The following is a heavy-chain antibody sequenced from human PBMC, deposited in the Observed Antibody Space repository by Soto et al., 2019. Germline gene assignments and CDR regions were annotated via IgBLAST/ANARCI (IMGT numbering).Heavy chain of an antibody. CDR2: VDYSGST. CDR3: ARQDYDILPGREAYYFDY. V-gene: IGHV4-59*08. CDR1: GASISMCH. J-gene: IGHJ4*02. Sequence: SDTLSRTCTVSGASISMCHWSGCRQAPGGGLEWIGHVDYSGSTNYHPSLKCRVTISINPSKNQFSLKLSSVTAADTAVYYCARQDYDILPGREAYYFDYWGQGTLVTVS. D-gene: IGHD3-9*01.